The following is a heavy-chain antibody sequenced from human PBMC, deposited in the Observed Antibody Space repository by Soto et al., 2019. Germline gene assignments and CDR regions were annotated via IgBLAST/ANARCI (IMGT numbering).Heavy chain of an antibody. D-gene: IGHD1-26*01. V-gene: IGHV3-72*01. J-gene: IGHJ4*02. Sequence: EVQLVESGGGLVQPGGSLRLSCAASGFTFSDHYMDWVRQAPGKGLEWVGRSRNKANSYSTEYAASVKGRFTISRDESKNSLYLQMNSLKTEDTAVYYCAMFSGSYTRGLDYWGQGPLVTVSS. CDR2: SRNKANSYST. CDR3: AMFSGSYTRGLDY. CDR1: GFTFSDHY.